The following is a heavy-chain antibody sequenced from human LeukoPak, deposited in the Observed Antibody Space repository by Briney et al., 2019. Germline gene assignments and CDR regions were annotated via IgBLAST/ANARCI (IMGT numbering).Heavy chain of an antibody. CDR3: AKDLYYYYMDV. CDR1: GFTVSSNY. CDR2: TSGSGGST. Sequence: GGSLRLSCAASGFTVSSNYMSWVRQAPGKGLEWVSATSGSGGSTYYADSVKGRFTISRDNSKNTLYLQMNSLRAEDTAVYYCAKDLYYYYMDVCGKGTTVTVSS. V-gene: IGHV3-23*01. J-gene: IGHJ6*03.